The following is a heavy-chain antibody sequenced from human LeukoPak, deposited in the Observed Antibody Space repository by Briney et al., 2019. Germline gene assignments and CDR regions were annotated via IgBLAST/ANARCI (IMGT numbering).Heavy chain of an antibody. CDR2: INPNSGGT. Sequence: GASVKVSCKASGYTFTGYYMRWVRQAPGQGLEWMGWINPNSGGTNYAQKFQGRVTMTRDTSISTAYMELSRLRSDDTAVYYCARDANLGYCSGGSCAWLNYWGQGTLVTVSS. CDR1: GYTFTGYY. J-gene: IGHJ4*02. CDR3: ARDANLGYCSGGSCAWLNY. D-gene: IGHD2-15*01. V-gene: IGHV1-2*02.